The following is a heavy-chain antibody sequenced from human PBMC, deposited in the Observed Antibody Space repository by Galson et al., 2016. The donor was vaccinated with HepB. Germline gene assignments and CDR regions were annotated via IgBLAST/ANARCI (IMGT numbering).Heavy chain of an antibody. D-gene: IGHD3-10*01. CDR3: AREVGSGSLLSPDY. CDR2: INPKSGGT. Sequence: SVKVSCKASGYTFTGYYMHWVRQAPGQGLEWMGWINPKSGGTKYAQKFQGRVTMTRDTSISAAYMELRRLRSDDTAVYYCAREVGSGSLLSPDYWGQGTLVTVSS. V-gene: IGHV1-2*02. CDR1: GYTFTGYY. J-gene: IGHJ4*02.